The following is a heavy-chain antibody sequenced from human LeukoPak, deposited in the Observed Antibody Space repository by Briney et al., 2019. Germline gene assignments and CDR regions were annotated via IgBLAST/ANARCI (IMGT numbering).Heavy chain of an antibody. V-gene: IGHV4-39*01. D-gene: IGHD2-2*01. J-gene: IGHJ4*02. CDR2: ISYSGTT. CDR3: ARRGNYCSRTTCYAGFRLDY. Sequence: SETLSLICTVSGGSISTRSYHWGWVRQPPGKGLEWIGSISYSGTTYYNPSLKSRVTISVDMSKNQFSLKLSSVTAADAAVCYCARRGNYCSRTTCYAGFRLDYWGQGTLVTVSS. CDR1: GGSISTRSYH.